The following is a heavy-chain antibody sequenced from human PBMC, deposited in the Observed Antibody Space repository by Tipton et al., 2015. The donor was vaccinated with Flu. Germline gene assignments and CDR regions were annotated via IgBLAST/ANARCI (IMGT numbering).Heavy chain of an antibody. CDR3: AKGLWAAATLDPFDF. Sequence: SLRLSCAASGFTFSSYAMSWVRQAPGKGLEWVSAISAGGVTTYYADSVKGRITISRDNSKNTLYVEMNSLRAEDTAVYYCAKGLWAAATLDPFDFWGQGTLVTVSS. J-gene: IGHJ4*02. CDR1: GFTFSSYA. CDR2: ISAGGVTT. V-gene: IGHV3-23*01. D-gene: IGHD6-13*01.